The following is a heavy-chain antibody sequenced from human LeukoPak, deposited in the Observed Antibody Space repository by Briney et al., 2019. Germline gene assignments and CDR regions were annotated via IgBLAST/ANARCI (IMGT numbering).Heavy chain of an antibody. J-gene: IGHJ6*03. CDR2: ILYSGST. D-gene: IGHD2-21*01. Sequence: SETLSLTCTVSGGSISSYYWSWIRQPPGKGLEWIGYILYSGSTNYNPSLKSRVTISIDTSKNQFSLKLSSVTAADTAVYYCARGTLLWTAPSYNYYMDVWGKGTTVTVSS. CDR3: ARGTLLWTAPSYNYYMDV. CDR1: GGSISSYY. V-gene: IGHV4-59*13.